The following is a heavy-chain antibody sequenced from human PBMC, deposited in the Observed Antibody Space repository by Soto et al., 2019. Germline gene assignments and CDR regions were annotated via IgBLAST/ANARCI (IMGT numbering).Heavy chain of an antibody. J-gene: IGHJ4*02. CDR3: ARVPPRDGCNCEY. Sequence: QVQLVESGGGLVKPGGSLRLSCAASGFTFSNYYMSWIRQAPGKGLEWGSYISSSTSIIHYADSVKGRFTISGDNAKNSLYLQSDSLRVEDTAVYYCARVPPRDGCNCEYWGQGTLVTVSS. CDR1: GFTFSNYY. CDR2: ISSSTSII. D-gene: IGHD6-19*01. V-gene: IGHV3-11*01.